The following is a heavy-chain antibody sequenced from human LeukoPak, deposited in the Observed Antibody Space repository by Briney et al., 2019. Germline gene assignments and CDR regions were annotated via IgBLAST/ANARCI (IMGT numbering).Heavy chain of an antibody. CDR2: ISGSGGST. J-gene: IGHJ4*02. CDR3: AKGYDFWSAYYFDY. D-gene: IGHD3-3*01. Sequence: GGSLRLSCAASGFTFSSYAMSWVRQAPGKGLEWVSAISGSGGSTYYADSVKGRFTISRDNSKNTLYLQMNSLRAEDTAVYYRAKGYDFWSAYYFDYWGQGTLVTVSS. CDR1: GFTFSSYA. V-gene: IGHV3-23*01.